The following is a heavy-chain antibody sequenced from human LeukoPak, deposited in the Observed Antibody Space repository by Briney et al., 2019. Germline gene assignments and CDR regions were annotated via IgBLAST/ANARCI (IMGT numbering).Heavy chain of an antibody. D-gene: IGHD2-2*02. V-gene: IGHV1-46*01. Sequence: ASVKVSCKASGYTFTSYYMHWVRQAPGQGLEWMGIINPSGGSTSYAQKFQGRVTMTRDTSTSTVYMELSSLRSEDTAVYYCARDIIVVPAAILPISYYYGMDVWGQGITVTVSS. CDR2: INPSGGST. J-gene: IGHJ6*02. CDR1: GYTFTSYY. CDR3: ARDIIVVPAAILPISYYYGMDV.